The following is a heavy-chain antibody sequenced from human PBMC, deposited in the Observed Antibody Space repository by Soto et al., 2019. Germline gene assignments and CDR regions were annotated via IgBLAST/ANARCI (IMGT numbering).Heavy chain of an antibody. J-gene: IGHJ3*02. CDR1: GFTFSSYG. V-gene: IGHV3-30*18. Sequence: GGSLRLSCAASGFTFSSYGMHWVRQAPGKGLEWVAVISYDGSNKYYADSVKGRFTISRDNSKNTLYLQMNSLRAEDTAVYYCAKDRGDIVVVVAATDAFDIWGQGTMVTVSS. CDR2: ISYDGSNK. CDR3: AKDRGDIVVVVAATDAFDI. D-gene: IGHD2-15*01.